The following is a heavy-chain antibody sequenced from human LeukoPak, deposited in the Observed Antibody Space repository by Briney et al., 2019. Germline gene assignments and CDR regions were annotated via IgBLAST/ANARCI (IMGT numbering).Heavy chain of an antibody. V-gene: IGHV3-53*01. CDR2: IYGDTTA. J-gene: IGHJ4*02. D-gene: IGHD3-3*01. CDR1: GFSVYSY. Sequence: PGGSLRLSCAASGFSVYSYMSWVRQAPGKGLEWVSSIYGDTTAYYADSVKGRFTISRDTSKNTVYLQMKSVIADDTALYYCARRTLRQRITIFGVVTETTYFDYWGQGTLVTVSS. CDR3: ARRTLRQRITIFGVVTETTYFDY.